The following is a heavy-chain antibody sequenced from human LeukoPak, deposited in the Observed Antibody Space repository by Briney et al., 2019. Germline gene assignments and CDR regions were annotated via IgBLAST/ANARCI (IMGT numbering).Heavy chain of an antibody. J-gene: IGHJ4*02. CDR1: GYSFTNYA. CDR3: ARGTAEGYTYGRYYFDY. Sequence: ASVKVSCKASGYSFTNYAMNWVRQAPGQGLEWMGWINPNSGGTDYAQKFQGRVTMTRDTSITTAYMELRRLRSDDTAVYYCARGTAEGYTYGRYYFDYWGQGTLVTVSS. V-gene: IGHV1-2*02. D-gene: IGHD5-18*01. CDR2: INPNSGGT.